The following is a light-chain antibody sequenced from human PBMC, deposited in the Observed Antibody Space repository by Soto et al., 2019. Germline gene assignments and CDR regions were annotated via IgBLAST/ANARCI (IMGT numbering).Light chain of an antibody. Sequence: DIQLTQSPSFLSASVVDRVTITCRASQGISSYLAWYQQKPGKAPNLLIYGASTLQSGVPSRFSGSRSGTEFTLTISSLQPEDFATYYWQQLNSYPRTFGGGTKVEIK. CDR3: QQLNSYPRT. J-gene: IGKJ4*01. CDR2: GAS. CDR1: QGISSY. V-gene: IGKV1-9*01.